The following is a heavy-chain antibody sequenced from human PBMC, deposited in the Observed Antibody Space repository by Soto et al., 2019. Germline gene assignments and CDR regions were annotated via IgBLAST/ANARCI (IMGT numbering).Heavy chain of an antibody. CDR2: IGTGNGNT. Sequence: ASVKVSCTTSGYTFTDYAIHWVRQAPGHRLEWMGWIGTGNGNTKFSQKFQGRVTITRDTSATTAYMELTSLRSEDTAVYYCAKGSRMWTPDYWGQGTLVTVSS. CDR3: AKGSRMWTPDY. J-gene: IGHJ4*02. CDR1: GYTFTDYA. V-gene: IGHV1-3*04. D-gene: IGHD2-21*01.